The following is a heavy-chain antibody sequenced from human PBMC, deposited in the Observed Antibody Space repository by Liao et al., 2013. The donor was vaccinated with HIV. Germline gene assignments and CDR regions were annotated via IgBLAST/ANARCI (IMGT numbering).Heavy chain of an antibody. Sequence: QVQLRESGPGLVKPSETLSLTCSVSGGPISSYYWNWIRQPAGKGPEWIGRIFSSGSTNYNPSLKNRVTMSVDTSEEEFSLKLTSVTAADTAVYYCARVGMTTITGYYYYIDVWGQGTTVTVSS. CDR3: ARVGMTTITGYYYYIDV. CDR2: IFSSGST. D-gene: IGHD5-24*01. CDR1: GGPISSYY. V-gene: IGHV4-4*07. J-gene: IGHJ6*03.